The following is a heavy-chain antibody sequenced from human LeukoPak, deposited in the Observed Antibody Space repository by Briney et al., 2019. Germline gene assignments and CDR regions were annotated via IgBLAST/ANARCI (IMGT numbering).Heavy chain of an antibody. CDR2: ISTSSSHI. CDR3: ARDDNWNDKPCDL. V-gene: IGHV3-21*06. J-gene: IGHJ4*02. CDR1: GFTFSFYM. D-gene: IGHD1-20*01. Sequence: PGGSLRLSCTASGFTFSFYMMNWFRQAPGKGLEWVSSISTSSSHIYYADSLKGRFTVSRDNAKSSLYLQMNNLRAEDTAVYYCARDDNWNDKPCDLWGQGTLVTVSS.